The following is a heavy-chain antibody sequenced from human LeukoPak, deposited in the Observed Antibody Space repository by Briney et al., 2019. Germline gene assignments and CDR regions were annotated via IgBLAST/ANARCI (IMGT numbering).Heavy chain of an antibody. V-gene: IGHV4-38-2*02. CDR1: GYSISSGYY. CDR2: IYHSGST. Sequence: SETLSLTCAVSGYSISSGYYWGWIRQPPGKGLERIGSIYHSGSTYYNPSLKSRVTISVDTSKNQFSLKLSSVTAADTAVYYCAREDYDILTGYSNFDYWGQGTLVTVSS. J-gene: IGHJ4*02. CDR3: AREDYDILTGYSNFDY. D-gene: IGHD3-9*01.